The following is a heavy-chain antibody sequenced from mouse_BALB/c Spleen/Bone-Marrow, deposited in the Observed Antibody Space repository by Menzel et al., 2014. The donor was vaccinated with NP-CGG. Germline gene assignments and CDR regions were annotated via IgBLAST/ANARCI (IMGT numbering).Heavy chain of an antibody. CDR1: SYTFTDYA. CDR3: ARGWDYDPNWYFDV. Sequence: QVQLKESGPELVRPGVSVKISCKGSSYTFTDYAMHWVKQSHAKSLEWIGVISTYYGNTNYNQKFKGKATMTVDKSSSTAYMELARLTSEDSAVYYCARGWDYDPNWYFDVWGAGTTVTVSS. V-gene: IGHV1-67*01. D-gene: IGHD2-4*01. J-gene: IGHJ1*01. CDR2: ISTYYGNT.